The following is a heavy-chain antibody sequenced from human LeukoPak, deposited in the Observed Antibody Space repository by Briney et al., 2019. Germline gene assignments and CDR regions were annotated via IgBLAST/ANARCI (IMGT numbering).Heavy chain of an antibody. D-gene: IGHD4-17*01. CDR2: INPNSGGT. CDR1: GYTFTGYY. CDR3: ASTVTTPLDY. V-gene: IGHV1-2*06. J-gene: IGHJ4*02. Sequence: ASVKVSCKASGYTFTGYYMHWVRQAPGQGLEWMGRINPNSGGTNYAQKFQGRVTMTTDTSTSTAYMELRSLRSDDTAVYYCASTVTTPLDYWGQGTLVTVSS.